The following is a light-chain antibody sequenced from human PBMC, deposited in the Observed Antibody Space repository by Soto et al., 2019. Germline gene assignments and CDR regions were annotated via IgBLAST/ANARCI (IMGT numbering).Light chain of an antibody. CDR2: GAS. CDR1: QSIMFS. J-gene: IGKJ1*01. CDR3: QQYGSSGT. V-gene: IGKV3-15*01. Sequence: EIVMTQSPATLSVSPGEIATLSCRASQSIMFSLAWHQQKPGQAPRLLISGASTRATGIPARFSGSGSGTEFTLTISRLEPEDFAVYYCQQYGSSGTFGQGTKVDIK.